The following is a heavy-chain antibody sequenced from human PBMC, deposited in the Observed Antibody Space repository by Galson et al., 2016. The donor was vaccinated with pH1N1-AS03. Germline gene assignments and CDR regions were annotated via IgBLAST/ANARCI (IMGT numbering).Heavy chain of an antibody. CDR2: IYNSGST. D-gene: IGHD2-8*02. J-gene: IGHJ4*02. CDR1: GVSIRGYY. Sequence: ETLSLTCSVAGVSIRGYYWNWIRQTPGGGLEWIGYIYNSGSTDFNPSLNSRVTMSMDTSKNQFTLKLSSVSAADTAVYYCARGAPGDFGYWGQGTLVTVSS. CDR3: ARGAPGDFGY. V-gene: IGHV4-59*01.